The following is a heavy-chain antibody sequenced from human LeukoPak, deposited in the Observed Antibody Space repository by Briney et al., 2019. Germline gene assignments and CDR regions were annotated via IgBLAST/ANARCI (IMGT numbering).Heavy chain of an antibody. D-gene: IGHD3-16*01. Sequence: PGGSLRLSCAASGFTFSDFYISWVRESPGKGLEWVASINQDGTGKYYVASVKGRFTISRDNAKKSVWLQMTSLRADDTAVYYCARSLWPEDDWGQGTLVTVSS. CDR3: ARSLWPEDD. J-gene: IGHJ4*02. CDR2: INQDGTGK. V-gene: IGHV3-7*01. CDR1: GFTFSDFY.